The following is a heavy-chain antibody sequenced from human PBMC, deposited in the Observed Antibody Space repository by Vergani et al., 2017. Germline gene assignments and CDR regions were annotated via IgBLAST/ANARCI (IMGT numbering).Heavy chain of an antibody. V-gene: IGHV1-8*02. CDR3: AGEAAYDFWSGSAALTS. J-gene: IGHJ5*02. D-gene: IGHD3-3*01. CDR2: MNPNSGNT. CDR1: GYTFTSYD. Sequence: QVQLVQSGAEVKKPGASVKVSCKASGYTFTSYDINWVRQATGQGLEWMGWMNPNSGNTGDAQKFQGRVTMTRNTSISTAYMELSSLRSEDTAVYYCAGEAAYDFWSGSAALTSWGQGTLVTVSS.